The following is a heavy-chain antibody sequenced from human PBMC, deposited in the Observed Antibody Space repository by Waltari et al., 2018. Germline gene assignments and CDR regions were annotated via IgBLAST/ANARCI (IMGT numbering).Heavy chain of an antibody. V-gene: IGHV1-69*14. CDR2: IIPIFGTA. J-gene: IGHJ4*02. Sequence: QVQLVQSGAEVKKPGSSVKVSCKASGGTFSSYAISWVRQAPGQGLEWMGGIIPIFGTANYAQKLQGRVTITADKSTSTAYMELSSLRSEDTAVYYCQCGSSRKSGRTFDYWGQGTLVTVSS. CDR3: QCGSSRKSGRTFDY. D-gene: IGHD1-26*01. CDR1: GGTFSSYA.